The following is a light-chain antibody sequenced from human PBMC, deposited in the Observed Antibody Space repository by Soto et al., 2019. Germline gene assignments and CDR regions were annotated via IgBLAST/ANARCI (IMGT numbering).Light chain of an antibody. CDR1: SSDVGGYNF. Sequence: QSALTQPPSVSGSPGQSVTISCTGTSSDVGGYNFVSWYQHHPGKAPKLIIYEVNKRPSGVPNRFSGSKSGNTASLTVSGLQAVDEADYYCNSYAGSNIYVFGTGTKLTVL. J-gene: IGLJ1*01. CDR2: EVN. CDR3: NSYAGSNIYV. V-gene: IGLV2-8*01.